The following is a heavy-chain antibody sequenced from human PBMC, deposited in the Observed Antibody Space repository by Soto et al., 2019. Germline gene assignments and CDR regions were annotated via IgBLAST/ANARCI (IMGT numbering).Heavy chain of an antibody. D-gene: IGHD6-13*01. V-gene: IGHV3-53*01. CDR3: ARQLSGSWYNWFDP. CDR1: GFTVSSNY. CDR2: IYSGGST. Sequence: GGSLRLSCAASGFTVSSNYMSWVRQAPWKGLEWFSVIYSGGSTYYADSVKGRFIISRDNSKNTLYLQMSNLRGEDTARYFCARQLSGSWYNWFDPWGKGTMVT. J-gene: IGHJ5*02.